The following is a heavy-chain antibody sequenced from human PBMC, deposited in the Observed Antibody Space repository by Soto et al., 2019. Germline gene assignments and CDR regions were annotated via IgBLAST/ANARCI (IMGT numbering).Heavy chain of an antibody. Sequence: PGGSLRLSCAASGFTFSSYAMHWVRQAPGKGLEWVAVISYDGSNKYYADSVKGRFTISRDNSKNTLYLQMNSLRAEDTAVYYCARAVVTPDYWGQGTLVTVSS. CDR3: ARAVVTPDY. CDR1: GFTFSSYA. CDR2: ISYDGSNK. D-gene: IGHD2-21*02. V-gene: IGHV3-30-3*01. J-gene: IGHJ4*02.